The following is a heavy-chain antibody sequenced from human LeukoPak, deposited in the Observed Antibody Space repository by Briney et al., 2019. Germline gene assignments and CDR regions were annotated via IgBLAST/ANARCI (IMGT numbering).Heavy chain of an antibody. D-gene: IGHD3-3*01. CDR3: AKALTIFGVATNFDY. CDR2: ISGSGGST. V-gene: IGHV3-23*01. CDR1: GFTFSSYA. Sequence: GGSLRLSCAASGFTFSSYAMSWVRQAPGQGLEWVSAISGSGGSTYYADSVKGRFTISRDNSKNTLYLQMNSLRAEDTAVYYCAKALTIFGVATNFDYWGQGTLVTASS. J-gene: IGHJ4*02.